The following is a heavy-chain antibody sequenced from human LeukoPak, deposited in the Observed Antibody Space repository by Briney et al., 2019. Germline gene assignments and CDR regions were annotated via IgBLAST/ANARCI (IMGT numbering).Heavy chain of an antibody. CDR3: ARDSTPYYYDSSGIDP. V-gene: IGHV1-46*01. CDR1: GDTFTSYY. Sequence: GASVKVSCKASGDTFTSYYMHWVRQAPGQGLEWMGVINPSGGSTSYAQKFQGRVTMTRDTSTSTVYMELSSLRSEDTAVYYCARDSTPYYYDSSGIDPWGQGTLVTVSS. D-gene: IGHD3-22*01. CDR2: INPSGGST. J-gene: IGHJ5*02.